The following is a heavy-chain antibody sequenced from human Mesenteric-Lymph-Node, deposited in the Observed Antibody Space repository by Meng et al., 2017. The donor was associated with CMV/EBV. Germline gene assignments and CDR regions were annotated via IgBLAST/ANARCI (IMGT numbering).Heavy chain of an antibody. CDR3: AGSRNNYVFGVDV. CDR2: IYNNGNT. Sequence: GGSLRLSCAASGFTVYNIYMTWVRQAPGKGLEWVSVIYNNGNTKYADSVKGRFTISRDSSLNTIYLQMISLRVDDTAVYYCAGSRNNYVFGVDVWGQGTTVTVSS. J-gene: IGHJ6*02. CDR1: GFTVYNIY. D-gene: IGHD3-16*01. V-gene: IGHV3-53*01.